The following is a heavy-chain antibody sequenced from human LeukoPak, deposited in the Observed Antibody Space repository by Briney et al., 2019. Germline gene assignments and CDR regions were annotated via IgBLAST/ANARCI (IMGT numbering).Heavy chain of an antibody. CDR3: ARGGYYDFWSGPPGNWFDP. V-gene: IGHV1-46*01. CDR2: INPSGGST. Sequence: ASVKVSCKASGYTLTSYYMHWVRQAPGQGLEWMGIINPSGGSTSYAQKFQGRVTMTRDTSTSTVYMELSSLRSEDTAVYYCARGGYYDFWSGPPGNWFDPWGQGTLVTVSS. D-gene: IGHD3-3*01. J-gene: IGHJ5*02. CDR1: GYTLTSYY.